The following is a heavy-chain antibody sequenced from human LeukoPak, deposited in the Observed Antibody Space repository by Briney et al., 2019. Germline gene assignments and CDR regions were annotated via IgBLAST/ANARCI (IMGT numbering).Heavy chain of an antibody. CDR2: INPNSGGT. Sequence: ASVKVSCTASGYTFTGYYMHWVRQAPGQGLEWMGWINPNSGGTNYAQKFQGRVTMTRDTSISTAYMELSRLRSDDTAVYYCASTLKAWNPLYYYYYGMDVWGQGTTVTVSS. CDR1: GYTFTGYY. J-gene: IGHJ6*02. V-gene: IGHV1-2*02. CDR3: ASTLKAWNPLYYYYYGMDV. D-gene: IGHD1-1*01.